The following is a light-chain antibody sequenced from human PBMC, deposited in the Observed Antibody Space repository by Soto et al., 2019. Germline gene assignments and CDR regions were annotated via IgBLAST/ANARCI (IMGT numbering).Light chain of an antibody. CDR1: QNINNW. CDR3: QQEDTFSPT. CDR2: KAS. J-gene: IGKJ2*01. V-gene: IGKV1-5*03. Sequence: DIQMTQSPSTLSASVGDTVTITCRASQNINNWLAWYQQKPGQAPKLLIHKASSLESGVTSKFSGSGSGTEFTLTIIGMQPDDVATYYCQQEDTFSPTFGPGTKLEIK.